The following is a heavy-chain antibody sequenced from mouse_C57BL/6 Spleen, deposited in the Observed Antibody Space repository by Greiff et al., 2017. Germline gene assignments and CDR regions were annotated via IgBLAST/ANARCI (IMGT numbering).Heavy chain of an antibody. CDR2: IDPETGGT. CDR1: GYTFTDYE. CDR3: TRRGDYYGSSYGGYAMDY. Sequence: VQLQQSGAELVRPGASVTLSCKASGYTFTDYEMHWVKQTPVHGLEWIGAIDPETGGTDYNQKFKGKAILTADKSSSTAYMELRSLTSEDSAVYYCTRRGDYYGSSYGGYAMDYWGQGTSVTVSS. V-gene: IGHV1-15*01. J-gene: IGHJ4*01. D-gene: IGHD1-1*01.